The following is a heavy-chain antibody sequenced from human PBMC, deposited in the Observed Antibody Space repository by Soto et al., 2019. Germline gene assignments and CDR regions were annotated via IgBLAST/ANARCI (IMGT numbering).Heavy chain of an antibody. CDR3: VRYSRGYELIYYFDY. Sequence: RSLRLSCAASGFTFSTYSMNWVRQAPGKGLEWVSYISSSSTTIYYADSVKGRFSISRDNAKNSLYLQMNSLRAEDTAVYYCVRYSRGYELIYYFDYWGQGTLVTVSS. V-gene: IGHV3-48*01. CDR2: ISSSSTTI. CDR1: GFTFSTYS. D-gene: IGHD5-12*01. J-gene: IGHJ4*02.